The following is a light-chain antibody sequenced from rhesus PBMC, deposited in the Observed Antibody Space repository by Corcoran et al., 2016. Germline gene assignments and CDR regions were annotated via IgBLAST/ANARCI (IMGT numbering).Light chain of an antibody. CDR2: AAS. CDR3: QHYYDNPFT. V-gene: IGKV1S12*01. J-gene: IGKJ3*01. CDR1: QNIYSN. Sequence: DIQMTQSPSALSASVGDRVTISCRASQNIYSNLAWYQQKTGKAPKLLIYAASSLQTGIPSRFSGSGSVTDFTLTISSLQPEDSAAYYCQHYYDNPFTFGPGTKLDIK.